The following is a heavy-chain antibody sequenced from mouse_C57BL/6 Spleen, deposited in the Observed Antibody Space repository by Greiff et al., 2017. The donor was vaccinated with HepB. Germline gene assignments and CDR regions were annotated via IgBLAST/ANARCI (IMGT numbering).Heavy chain of an antibody. J-gene: IGHJ4*01. Sequence: QVQLQQSGAELVRPGTSVKVSCKASGYAFTNYLIEWVKQRPGQGLEWIGVINPGSGGTNYNEKFKGKATLTADKSSSTAYMQLSSLTSEDSAVYFCARSRPGGYPYYYAMDYWGQGTSVTVSS. D-gene: IGHD2-2*01. CDR3: ARSRPGGYPYYYAMDY. CDR2: INPGSGGT. CDR1: GYAFTNYL. V-gene: IGHV1-54*01.